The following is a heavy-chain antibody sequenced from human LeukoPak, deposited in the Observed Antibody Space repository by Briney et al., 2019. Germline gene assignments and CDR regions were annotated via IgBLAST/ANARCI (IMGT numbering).Heavy chain of an antibody. Sequence: GGSLRLSWAVSGITLSNYGMSWVRQAPGKGLEWVAGISDRGSRTNYADSVKGRFTISTDHPKNTLYLQMNSLRAEDTAVYYCASDIGDPFYYGMDVWGQGTTVTVSS. V-gene: IGHV3-23*01. CDR2: ISDRGSRT. CDR3: ASDIGDPFYYGMDV. CDR1: GITLSNYG. J-gene: IGHJ6*02. D-gene: IGHD3-10*01.